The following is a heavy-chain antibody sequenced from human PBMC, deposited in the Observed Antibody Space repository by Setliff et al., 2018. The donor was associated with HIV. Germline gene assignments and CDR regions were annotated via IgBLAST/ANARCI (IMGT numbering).Heavy chain of an antibody. J-gene: IGHJ6*03. Sequence: PSETLSLTCTVSGDSIGSSSYYWAWIRQHPGKGLEWIGYIYYSGSTHYNPSLKSRFIISVDTSKNQFSLKLSSVTAADTAVYYCASAYCGGDCYSRTRKFYYYYYMDVWGKGTTVTVSS. CDR2: IYYSGST. CDR3: ASAYCGGDCYSRTRKFYYYYYMDV. CDR1: GDSIGSSSYY. V-gene: IGHV4-39*07. D-gene: IGHD2-21*02.